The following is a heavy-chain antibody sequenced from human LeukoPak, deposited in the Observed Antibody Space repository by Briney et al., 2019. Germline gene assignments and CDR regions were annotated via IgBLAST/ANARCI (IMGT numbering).Heavy chain of an antibody. CDR1: GDSIRSRSYY. CDR3: ARTVTLVRGPFDY. J-gene: IGHJ4*02. V-gene: IGHV4-39*07. CDR2: IYYSGST. D-gene: IGHD2-2*01. Sequence: SETLSLTCSVSGDSIRSRSYYWAWIRQPPGKGLEWIGSIYYSGSTYYNPSLKSRVTISVDTSKNQFSLKLSSVTAADTAMYYCARTVTLVRGPFDYWGQGTLVTVSS.